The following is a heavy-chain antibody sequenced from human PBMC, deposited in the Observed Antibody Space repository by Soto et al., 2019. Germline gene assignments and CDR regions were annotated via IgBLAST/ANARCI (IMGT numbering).Heavy chain of an antibody. J-gene: IGHJ6*02. CDR1: GYTFTSYA. V-gene: IGHV1-3*01. Sequence: AASVKVSCKASGYTFTSYAMHWVRQAPGQRLEWMGWINAGNGNTKYSQKFQGRVTITRDTSASTAYMELSSLRSEDTAVYYCARGHCSSTSCYYYYYYGMDVWGQGTTVTVSS. D-gene: IGHD2-2*01. CDR2: INAGNGNT. CDR3: ARGHCSSTSCYYYYYYGMDV.